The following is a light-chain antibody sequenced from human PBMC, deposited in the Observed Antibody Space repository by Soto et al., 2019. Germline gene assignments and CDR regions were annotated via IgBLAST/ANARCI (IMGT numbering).Light chain of an antibody. J-gene: IGLJ3*02. V-gene: IGLV1-47*01. Sequence: QSVLTQPPSASGTPGQRVTISCSGSSSNIGSDYVHWYHQLPGTAPNLLIYRNNQRPSGVPDRFSASKSGTSASLAISGLRSDDEADYYCAAWDGSLSGWVFGGGTKVTVL. CDR1: SSNIGSDY. CDR3: AAWDGSLSGWV. CDR2: RNN.